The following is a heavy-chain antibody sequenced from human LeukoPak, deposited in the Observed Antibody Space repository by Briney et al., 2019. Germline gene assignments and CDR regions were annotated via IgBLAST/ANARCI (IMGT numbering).Heavy chain of an antibody. CDR3: ARGLRIAAALDV. V-gene: IGHV3-23*01. Sequence: GGTLRLSCAASGLTFSSYGMSWVRQAPGRGLEWVSAISTTGGTTYYADSVRGRFTISRDNSRNTLYLQMNSLRAEDTAVYYCARGLRIAAALDVWGKGTTVTVSS. J-gene: IGHJ6*04. D-gene: IGHD6-13*01. CDR1: GLTFSSYG. CDR2: ISTTGGTT.